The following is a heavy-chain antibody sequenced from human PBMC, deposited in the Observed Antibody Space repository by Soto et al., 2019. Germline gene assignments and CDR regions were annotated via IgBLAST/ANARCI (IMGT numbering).Heavy chain of an antibody. CDR3: ASPYCNSTSRQGHDFYGMDV. D-gene: IGHD2-2*01. Sequence: GESLKISCKGSGYNFISHWINWVRQMPGKGLEWMGRIDPSDSYTNYSPSFQGHVTISTDKSISTAYLQWSSLKASDTAMYYCASPYCNSTSRQGHDFYGMDVWGQGTTVTVSS. CDR1: GYNFISHW. J-gene: IGHJ6*02. CDR2: IDPSDSYT. V-gene: IGHV5-10-1*01.